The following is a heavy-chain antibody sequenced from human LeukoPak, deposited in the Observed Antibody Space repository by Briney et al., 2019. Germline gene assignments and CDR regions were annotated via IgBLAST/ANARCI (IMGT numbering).Heavy chain of an antibody. CDR1: GFTFSSYE. CDR2: ISSSGSTI. D-gene: IGHD6-19*01. J-gene: IGHJ4*02. V-gene: IGHV3-48*03. CDR3: ARDPWLVSIEGYFNY. Sequence: GGSRRLSCAASGFTFSSYEMNWVRQAPGKGLEWVSYISSSGSTIYYADSVKGRFTISRDNAKNSLYPRTNSLRAEDTAVYYCARDPWLVSIEGYFNYWGQGTLVTVSS.